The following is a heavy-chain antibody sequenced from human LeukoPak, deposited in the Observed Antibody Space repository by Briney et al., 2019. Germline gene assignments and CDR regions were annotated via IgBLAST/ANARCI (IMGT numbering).Heavy chain of an antibody. CDR1: GFTFDDYA. Sequence: HTGGSLRLSCAASGFTFDDYAMHWVRHAPGKGLEWVSGLSWNSGTIGYADSVKGRFTISRDNAKNSLYLRMNSLRAEDTALYYCAKDVSQGLYVVSADYWGQGTLVTVSS. CDR3: AKDVSQGLYVVSADY. V-gene: IGHV3-9*01. J-gene: IGHJ4*02. D-gene: IGHD2-21*02. CDR2: LSWNSGTI.